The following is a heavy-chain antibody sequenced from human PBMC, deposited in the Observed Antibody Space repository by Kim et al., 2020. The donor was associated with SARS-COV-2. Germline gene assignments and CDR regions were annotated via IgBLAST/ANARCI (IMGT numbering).Heavy chain of an antibody. Sequence: ASVKVSCKASGYTFTSYGISWVRQAPGQGLEWMGWISAYNGNTNYAQKLQGRVTMTTDTSTSTAYMELRSLRSDDTAVYYCARVLYYYDSSGYLPFDPWGQGTLVTVSS. J-gene: IGHJ5*02. V-gene: IGHV1-18*01. CDR1: GYTFTSYG. D-gene: IGHD3-22*01. CDR2: ISAYNGNT. CDR3: ARVLYYYDSSGYLPFDP.